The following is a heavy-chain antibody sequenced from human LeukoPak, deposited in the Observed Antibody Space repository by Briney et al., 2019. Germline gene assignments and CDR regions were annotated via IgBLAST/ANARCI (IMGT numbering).Heavy chain of an antibody. Sequence: AGGSLRLSCAASGFTFSSYWMHWVRQAPGKGLVWVSRIKSDGSTRYADSVKGRFTISRDNAKNTVSLQMNSLRAEDTGEYYCARAPSEIGGYYPEYFRHWGQGTLVTVSP. CDR1: GFTFSSYW. CDR2: IKSDGST. CDR3: ARAPSEIGGYYPEYFRH. V-gene: IGHV3-74*01. J-gene: IGHJ1*01. D-gene: IGHD3-22*01.